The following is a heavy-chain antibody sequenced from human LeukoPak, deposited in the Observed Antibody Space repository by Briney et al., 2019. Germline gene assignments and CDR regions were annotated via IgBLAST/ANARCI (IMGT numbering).Heavy chain of an antibody. D-gene: IGHD3-22*01. CDR2: INHSGST. Sequence: SETLSLTCAVYGGSFSGYYWSWIRQPPGKGLEWIGEINHSGSTYYNPSLKSRVTISVDASKNQFSLKLSSVTAADTAVYYCARLISGNTYYRGYNWFDPWGQGTLVTVSS. CDR1: GGSFSGYY. V-gene: IGHV4-34*01. J-gene: IGHJ5*02. CDR3: ARLISGNTYYRGYNWFDP.